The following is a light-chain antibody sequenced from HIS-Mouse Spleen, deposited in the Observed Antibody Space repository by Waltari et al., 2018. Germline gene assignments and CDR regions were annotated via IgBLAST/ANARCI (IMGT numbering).Light chain of an antibody. CDR2: AAS. J-gene: IGKJ1*01. V-gene: IGKV1-9*01. CDR1: QGIRSY. CDR3: QQLKSYPPT. Sequence: DIQLTQSPSFLSASVGDSVTITCRASQGIRSYLAWYQQKPGKAPKRLIYAASTLQSGVPSRFSGSGSGTEFTLTISSLQPEDFATDYGQQLKSYPPTFDQGTKVEIK.